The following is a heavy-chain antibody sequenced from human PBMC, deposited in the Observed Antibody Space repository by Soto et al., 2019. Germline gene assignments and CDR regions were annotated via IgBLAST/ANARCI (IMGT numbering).Heavy chain of an antibody. D-gene: IGHD1-26*01. Sequence: SETLYVTFTVSCASTSGHYGRLARQAPGKGLEWRGHIYYRGSTNYNPSLRSRSTISVDTSKNQFSLKLNSVTTADTAVYYCARDGREASGMDVWGQGTKVT. CDR1: CASTSGHY. CDR2: IYYRGST. V-gene: IGHV4-59*11. J-gene: IGHJ6*02. CDR3: ARDGREASGMDV.